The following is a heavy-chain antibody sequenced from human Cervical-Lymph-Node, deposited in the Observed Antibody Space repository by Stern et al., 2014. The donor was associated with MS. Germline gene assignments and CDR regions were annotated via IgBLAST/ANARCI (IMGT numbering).Heavy chain of an antibody. CDR1: GGPISNYY. D-gene: IGHD1-1*01. Sequence: QVQLVQSGPGVVKPSETLSLTCTVSGGPISNYYLSWIRQPPGKGLEWIAYIYYRATTEYNPSLKSRVTISRDTSQTHLSRTLRSVTAADTAVYYCARWTEEKYIYHGMDVWGQGTTVTVSS. J-gene: IGHJ6*02. CDR2: IYYRATT. CDR3: ARWTEEKYIYHGMDV. V-gene: IGHV4-59*12.